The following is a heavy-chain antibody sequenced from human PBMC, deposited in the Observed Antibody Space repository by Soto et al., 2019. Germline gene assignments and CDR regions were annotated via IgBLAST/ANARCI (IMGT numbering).Heavy chain of an antibody. CDR2: IYWDDDK. D-gene: IGHD2-21*01. CDR1: GFSLSTTGVG. V-gene: IGHV2-5*02. Sequence: QITLKESGPTLVKPTQTLTLTCTFSGFSLSTTGVGVGWIRQPPGKALAWLALIYWDDDKRYNPSLKSRLTITKDTSKNHVVLTMTNMDPVDTATYYCVQSRCGGDCLQSYSSHAYYGLDVWGQGTTVTVSS. CDR3: VQSRCGGDCLQSYSSHAYYGLDV. J-gene: IGHJ6*02.